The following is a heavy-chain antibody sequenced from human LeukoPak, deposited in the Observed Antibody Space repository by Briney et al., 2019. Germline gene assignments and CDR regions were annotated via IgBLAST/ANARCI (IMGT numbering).Heavy chain of an antibody. D-gene: IGHD3-10*01. V-gene: IGHV3-7*01. J-gene: IGHJ4*02. Sequence: GGSLRLSCAASGFTFSSYAMSWVRQAPGKGLEWVANIKPDGSEKYYVDSVKGRFTISRDNAKNSLYLQMHSLRVEDTAVYYCARDRSLISGSSFDYWGQGTLVTVSS. CDR3: ARDRSLISGSSFDY. CDR1: GFTFSSYA. CDR2: IKPDGSEK.